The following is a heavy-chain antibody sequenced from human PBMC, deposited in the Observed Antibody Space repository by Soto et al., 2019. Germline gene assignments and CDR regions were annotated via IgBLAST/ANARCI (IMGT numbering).Heavy chain of an antibody. V-gene: IGHV3-11*01. J-gene: IGHJ6*03. CDR3: AGSYYDFIWGSYRQKYYYYYMDC. D-gene: IGHD3-16*02. CDR2: MSSSGSTI. CDR1: GFTFSDYY. Sequence: GGSLRLSCAASGFTFSDYYMSWIRQAPGKGLEWVSYMSSSGSTIYYADSVKGRFTISRDNAKNSLYLQMNSLRAEDTAVYYCAGSYYDFIWGSYRQKYYYYYMDCRGKGITVTVSS.